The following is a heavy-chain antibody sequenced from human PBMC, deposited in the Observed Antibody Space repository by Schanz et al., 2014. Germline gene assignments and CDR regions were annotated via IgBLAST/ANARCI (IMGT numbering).Heavy chain of an antibody. CDR3: VRDERISSGVWFDP. Sequence: LVVESGGGLVQPGGSLRLSCAASGFTFRNNWMHWFRQGPGKGLSWVSRIGGVGGDARYADSVKGRFTVFKDNARHMVFLQMNSLRVDDTGVYYCVRDERISSGVWFDPWGQGTLVTVSS. D-gene: IGHD6-19*01. CDR2: IGGVGGDA. J-gene: IGHJ5*02. CDR1: GFTFRNNW. V-gene: IGHV3-74*01.